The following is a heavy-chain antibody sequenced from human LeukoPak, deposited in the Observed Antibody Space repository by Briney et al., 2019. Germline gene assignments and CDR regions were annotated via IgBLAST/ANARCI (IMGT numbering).Heavy chain of an antibody. D-gene: IGHD6-13*01. V-gene: IGHV3-48*03. J-gene: IGHJ6*03. CDR3: ASLTAAAPYYYYYMDV. CDR1: GFTFSSYE. Sequence: GGSLRLSCAASGFTFSSYEMNWVRQAPGKGLEWASYISSSGSTIYYADSVKGRFTISRDNAKNSLYLQMNSLRAEDTAVYYCASLTAAAPYYYYYMDVWGKGTTVTVSS. CDR2: ISSSGSTI.